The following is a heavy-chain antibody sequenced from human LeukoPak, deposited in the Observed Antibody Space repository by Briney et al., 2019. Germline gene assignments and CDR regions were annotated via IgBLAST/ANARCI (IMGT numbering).Heavy chain of an antibody. CDR1: GDSISRGGHS. CDR2: IYHSGSA. CDR3: ARDGSMGHDY. V-gene: IGHV4-30-2*01. J-gene: IGHJ4*02. Sequence: TLSLTCAVSGDSISRGGHSWSWIRQPPGKVLEWIGYIYHSGSAYYNPSLKSRVTISADRSKNQFSLKLSSVTAADTAVYYCARDGSMGHDYWGQGTLVTVSS. D-gene: IGHD2/OR15-2a*01.